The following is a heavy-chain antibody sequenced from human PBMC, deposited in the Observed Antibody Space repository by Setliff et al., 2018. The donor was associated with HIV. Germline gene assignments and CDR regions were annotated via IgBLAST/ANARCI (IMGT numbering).Heavy chain of an antibody. CDR1: GFTFSDYY. CDR2: IKTHGETI. Sequence: GGSLRLSCAASGFTFSDYYMNWIRQAPGKGLEWVATIKTHGETIYYVDSVKGRFTISRDNAKNSLFLQMTSLRADDTAVYYCARDGPTGWDAFDVWGQGTMVT. CDR3: ARDGPTGWDAFDV. V-gene: IGHV3-7*03. J-gene: IGHJ3*01. D-gene: IGHD3-9*01.